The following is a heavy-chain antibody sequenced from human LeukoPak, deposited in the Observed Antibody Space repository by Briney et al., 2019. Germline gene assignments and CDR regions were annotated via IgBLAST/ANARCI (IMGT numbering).Heavy chain of an antibody. D-gene: IGHD3-10*01. CDR1: GFTLSSYS. Sequence: PGGSMRLSCAASGFTLSSYSMNWVSQAPRKVLEWVSSISSSSSYIYYADSVKGRFTISRDNAKTSLYLQMNSLRAEDTAVYYCARDMLPSMVRGDRDYWGQGTLVTVSS. CDR2: ISSSSSYI. J-gene: IGHJ4*02. V-gene: IGHV3-21*01. CDR3: ARDMLPSMVRGDRDY.